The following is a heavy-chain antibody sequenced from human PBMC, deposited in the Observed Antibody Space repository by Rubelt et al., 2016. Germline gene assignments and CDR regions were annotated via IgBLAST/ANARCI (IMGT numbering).Heavy chain of an antibody. CDR1: GGSFSGYY. CDR3: ARRRRYSGSSYWYFDL. J-gene: IGHJ2*01. Sequence: QVQLQQWGAGLLKPSETLSLTCAVHGGSFSGYYWSWIRQPPGTGLEWIGEINHSGSTNYNPSLKSRVTISVDTAKNQFSLKLSSGTAADTAVYYCARRRRYSGSSYWYFDLWGRGTLVTVSS. D-gene: IGHD1-26*01. CDR2: INHSGST. V-gene: IGHV4-34*01.